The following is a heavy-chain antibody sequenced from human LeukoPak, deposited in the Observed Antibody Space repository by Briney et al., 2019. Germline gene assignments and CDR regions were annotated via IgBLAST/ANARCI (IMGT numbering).Heavy chain of an antibody. D-gene: IGHD3-10*01. J-gene: IGHJ5*02. CDR1: GFSVSDYY. V-gene: IGHV3-69-1*01. CDR2: ITKKTAI. Sequence: GGSLRLSCAASGFSVSDYYMNWIRQSPGKGLEWVSHITKKTAIEYADSVKGRFTISRDNANNLLFLEIDSLRPEDTGVYYCARGTYYSGSGPGNWFDPWGHGTLVIVSS. CDR3: ARGTYYSGSGPGNWFDP.